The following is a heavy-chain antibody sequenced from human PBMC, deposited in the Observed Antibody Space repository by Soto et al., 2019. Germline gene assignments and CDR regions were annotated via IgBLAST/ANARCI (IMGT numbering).Heavy chain of an antibody. D-gene: IGHD3-16*01. CDR2: IYPGDSDT. CDR3: ARSFTFGGVQLDY. J-gene: IGHJ4*02. Sequence: GESLTISCQGSGYNFTNYWIGWVRQMPGKGLEWMGIIYPGDSDTRYRLSFQGQVTISADKSISTAYLQWSSLKASDSAMYYWARSFTFGGVQLDYWGQGTLVTSPQ. CDR1: GYNFTNYW. V-gene: IGHV5-51*01.